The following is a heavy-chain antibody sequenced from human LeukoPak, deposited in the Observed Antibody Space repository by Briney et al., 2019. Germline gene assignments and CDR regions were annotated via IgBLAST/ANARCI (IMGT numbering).Heavy chain of an antibody. V-gene: IGHV3-72*01. CDR2: IRNKANSYTT. CDR1: GFSFSAHF. CDR3: ASGSYSFDY. D-gene: IGHD3-10*01. Sequence: GGSLRLSCAASGFSFSAHFMDWVRQAPGKGLEWVGRIRNKANSYTTEYAASVKGRFSISRDDSKNSLYLQMNSLKIEDTAAYYCASGSYSFDYWGQGTLVTVSS. J-gene: IGHJ4*02.